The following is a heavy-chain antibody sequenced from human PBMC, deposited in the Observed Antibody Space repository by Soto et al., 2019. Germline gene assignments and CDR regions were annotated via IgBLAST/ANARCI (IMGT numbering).Heavy chain of an antibody. J-gene: IGHJ4*02. D-gene: IGHD4-17*01. CDR2: ISYDGSNK. Sequence: GGSLRLSCAASGFTFSSYGMHWVRQAPGKGLEWVAVISYDGSNKYYADSVKGRFTISRDNSKNTLYLQMNSLRAEDTAVYYCAKGDYGDYYFDYWGQGTLVTVSS. CDR1: GFTFSSYG. CDR3: AKGDYGDYYFDY. V-gene: IGHV3-30*18.